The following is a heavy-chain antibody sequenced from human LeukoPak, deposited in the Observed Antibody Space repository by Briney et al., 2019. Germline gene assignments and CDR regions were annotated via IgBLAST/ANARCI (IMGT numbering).Heavy chain of an antibody. CDR1: GGSISSSSYY. V-gene: IGHV4-39*01. J-gene: IGHJ5*02. CDR3: ARHVDRYCSSTSCYEGWFDP. CDR2: TYYSGST. D-gene: IGHD2-2*01. Sequence: SETLSLTCTVSGGSISSSSYYWGRIRQPPGKGLVCIGSTYYSGSTYYNPSLKSRVTISVDTSKNQFSLKLSSVTAADTAVYYCARHVDRYCSSTSCYEGWFDPWGQGTLVTVSS.